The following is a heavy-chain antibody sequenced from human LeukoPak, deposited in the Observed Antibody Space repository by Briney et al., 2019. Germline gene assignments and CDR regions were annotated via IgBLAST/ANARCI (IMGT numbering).Heavy chain of an antibody. Sequence: PSETLSLTCTVSGGSISSSSYYWGWIRQPPGKGLEWIGSIYYSGSTYYNPSLKSRVTISVDTSKNQFSLKLSSVTAADTAVYYCARDVSSGYPNANWFDPWGQGTLVTVSS. D-gene: IGHD3-22*01. CDR2: IYYSGST. CDR1: GGSISSSSYY. CDR3: ARDVSSGYPNANWFDP. V-gene: IGHV4-39*07. J-gene: IGHJ5*02.